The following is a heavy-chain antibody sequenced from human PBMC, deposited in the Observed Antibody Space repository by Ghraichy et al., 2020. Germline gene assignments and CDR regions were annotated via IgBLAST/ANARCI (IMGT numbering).Heavy chain of an antibody. CDR1: GGSVSSDNYY. CDR2: IFYSGST. CDR3: ARDQILRGPTWYYYYMDV. Sequence: SQTLSLTCTVSGGSVSSDNYYWSWIRQPPGKGLEWIGYIFYSGSTNYNPSLKSRVTISVDTSKNQFSLKLSSVTAADTAVYYCARDQILRGPTWYYYYMDVWGKGTTVTVSS. J-gene: IGHJ6*03. D-gene: IGHD3-10*01. V-gene: IGHV4-61*01.